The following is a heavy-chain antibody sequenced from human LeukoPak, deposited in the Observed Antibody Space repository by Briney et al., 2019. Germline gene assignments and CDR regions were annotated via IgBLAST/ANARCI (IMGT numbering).Heavy chain of an antibody. J-gene: IGHJ5*02. CDR2: ISAYNGNT. V-gene: IGHV1-18*04. CDR1: GYTFTSYG. D-gene: IGHD6-13*01. CDR3: ARDADPYSSSWYLWFDP. Sequence: GASVKVSCKASGYTFTSYGISWVRQAPGQGLEWMGWISAYNGNTNYAQKLQGRVTMTTDTSTSTAYMELRSLRSDDTAVYYCARDADPYSSSWYLWFDPWGQGTLVTVSS.